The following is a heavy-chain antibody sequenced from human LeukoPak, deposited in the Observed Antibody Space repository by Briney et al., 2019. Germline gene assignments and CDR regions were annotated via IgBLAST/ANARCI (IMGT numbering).Heavy chain of an antibody. CDR3: ARDQDPIAAAGETFDY. D-gene: IGHD6-13*01. CDR1: GYSISSGYY. CDR2: IYHSGST. J-gene: IGHJ4*02. Sequence: SETLSLTCTVSGYSISSGYYWGGIRQPPGKGLEWIGSIYHSGSTYYNPSLKSRITISVDTSKNQFSLRLSSVTAADTAVYYCARDQDPIAAAGETFDYWGQGTLVTVSS. V-gene: IGHV4-38-2*02.